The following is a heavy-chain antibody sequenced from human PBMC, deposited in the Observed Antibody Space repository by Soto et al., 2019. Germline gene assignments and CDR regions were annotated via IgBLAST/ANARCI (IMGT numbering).Heavy chain of an antibody. V-gene: IGHV1-69*12. D-gene: IGHD6-19*01. CDR1: GGTFSSYA. J-gene: IGHJ5*02. CDR2: ILPIFGTA. CDR3: ARDRRIAVAGTEFDP. Sequence: QVQLVQSGAEVKKPGSSVKVSCKASGGTFSSYAISWVRQAPGQGLEWMGGILPIFGTANHAQKSQGRVTIXXDXSXXTAYMELSSLRSEDTAVYYCARDRRIAVAGTEFDPWGQGTLVTVSS.